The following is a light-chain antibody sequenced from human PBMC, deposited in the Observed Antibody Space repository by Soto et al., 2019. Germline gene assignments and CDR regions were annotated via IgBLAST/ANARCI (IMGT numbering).Light chain of an antibody. J-gene: IGKJ2*01. V-gene: IGKV1D-13*01. CDR3: QQFNNYEYT. CDR2: DAS. Sequence: AIPLTQSPSSLSASVGDRVTITCRASQGISSALAWYQQKPGKAPKLLIYDASSLESGVPSRFSGSGSGTDFTLTISSLQPEDFSTYYCQQFNNYEYTVGQGTKLEIK. CDR1: QGISSA.